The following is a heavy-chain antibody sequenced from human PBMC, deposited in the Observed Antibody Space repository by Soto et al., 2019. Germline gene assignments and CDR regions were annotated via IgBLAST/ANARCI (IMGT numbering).Heavy chain of an antibody. D-gene: IGHD3-10*01. J-gene: IGHJ4*02. CDR3: ARTRVTYYYGSGSYSGPYFDY. Sequence: SYTLSLTCTVSGGSISSYYWSWIRQPPGKGLEWIGYIYYSGSTNYNPSLKIRVTISVDTSKNQFSLKLSSVTAADTSVYYCARTRVTYYYGSGSYSGPYFDYWGQGTLVTASS. V-gene: IGHV4-59*07. CDR1: GGSISSYY. CDR2: IYYSGST.